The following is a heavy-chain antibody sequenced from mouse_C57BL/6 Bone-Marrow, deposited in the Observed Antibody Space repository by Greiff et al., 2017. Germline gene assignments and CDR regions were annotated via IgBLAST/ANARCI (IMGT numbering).Heavy chain of an antibody. D-gene: IGHD1-1*01. J-gene: IGHJ1*03. CDR3: ARYGELLRSFSGYVDV. CDR1: GYTFTRYG. CDR2: IYPRSGNT. Sequence: VQLQQSGAELARPGASVTLSCKASGYTFTRYGISWVKQRTGQGLELIGEIYPRSGNTYYNEKFKGKATRTADKSSSTAYMELRSLTSEDSAVYFWARYGELLRSFSGYVDVWGTGTTVTVSS. V-gene: IGHV1-81*01.